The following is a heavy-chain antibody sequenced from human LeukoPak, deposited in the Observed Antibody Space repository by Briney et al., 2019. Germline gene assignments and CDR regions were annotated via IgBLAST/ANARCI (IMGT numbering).Heavy chain of an antibody. D-gene: IGHD5-18*01. CDR1: AGSISSYY. CDR2: IYYSGST. J-gene: IGHJ4*02. CDR3: ARLYSYGEDY. Sequence: PSETLSLTCTVSAGSISSYYWGWIRQPPGKGLEWIGSIYYSGSTYYNPSLKSRVTISVDTSKNQFSLKLSSVTAADTAVYYCARLYSYGEDYWGQGTLVTVSS. V-gene: IGHV4-39*01.